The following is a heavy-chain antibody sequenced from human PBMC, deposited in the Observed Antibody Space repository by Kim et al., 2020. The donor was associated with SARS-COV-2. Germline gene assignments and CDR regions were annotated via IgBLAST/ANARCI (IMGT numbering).Heavy chain of an antibody. Sequence: GGSLRLSCAASGFTFDDYAMHWVRQAPGKGLEWVSGISCNSGSIVYADSVKGRFTISRDNAKNSLYLQMNSLRAEDTALYYCAKGRVRYFDWCPLDYWGQGTLVTVSS. J-gene: IGHJ4*02. V-gene: IGHV3-9*01. CDR1: GFTFDDYA. CDR2: ISCNSGSI. CDR3: AKGRVRYFDWCPLDY. D-gene: IGHD3-9*01.